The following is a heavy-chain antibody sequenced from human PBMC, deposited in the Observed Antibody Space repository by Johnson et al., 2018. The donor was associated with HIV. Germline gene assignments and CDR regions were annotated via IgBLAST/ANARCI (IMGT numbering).Heavy chain of an antibody. V-gene: IGHV3-66*02. CDR2: IYSGGST. D-gene: IGHD2-8*02. Sequence: VQLVESGGGVVQPGGSLRLSCAASGFTVSSNYMSWVRPAPGQGLAWVSVIYSGGSTYYAASVQGLFTISRDNSKNTLYLQMNSLRAEDTAVYYCARDGYCTGGADQCAFDIWGQGTMVTVSS. CDR1: GFTVSSNY. CDR3: ARDGYCTGGADQCAFDI. J-gene: IGHJ3*02.